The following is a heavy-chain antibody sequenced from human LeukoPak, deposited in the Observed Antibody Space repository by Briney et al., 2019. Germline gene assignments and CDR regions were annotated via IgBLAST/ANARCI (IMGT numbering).Heavy chain of an antibody. CDR2: ISKSGGDT. D-gene: IGHD1-26*01. Sequence: GGSLRLSCAASGFTFSSYEMNWVRQAPGKGLEWVSYISKSGGDTNYADSVKGRFTISRDNGKNSLYLQMNSLRAEDTAVYYCARVRQSGSPLDYWGQGTLVSVSS. CDR1: GFTFSSYE. J-gene: IGHJ4*02. V-gene: IGHV3-48*03. CDR3: ARVRQSGSPLDY.